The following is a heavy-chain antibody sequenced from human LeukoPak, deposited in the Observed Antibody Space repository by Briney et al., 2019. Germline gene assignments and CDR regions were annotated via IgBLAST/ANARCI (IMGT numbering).Heavy chain of an antibody. D-gene: IGHD3-3*01. V-gene: IGHV3-23*01. CDR3: AKYRGDFWSGHYYYHMDV. J-gene: IGHJ6*03. CDR1: EITSYFNFKRDA. Sequence: PGGSLRLSCVVSEITSYFNFKRDAMTWVRQAPGKGLEWLSGISGTGGSTDYADSVKGRFTTSRDNSKHTVYLQMVGLRVEDTATYYCAKYRGDFWSGHYYYHMDVWGKGTTVTVSS. CDR2: ISGTGGST.